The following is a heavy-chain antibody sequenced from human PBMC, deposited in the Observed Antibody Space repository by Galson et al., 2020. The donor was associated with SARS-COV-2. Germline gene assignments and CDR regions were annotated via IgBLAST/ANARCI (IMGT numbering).Heavy chain of an antibody. V-gene: IGHV4-34*01. CDR1: GGSFSGYY. CDR3: ARGRSSSWYSGYYYYMDV. CDR2: INHSGST. D-gene: IGHD6-13*01. Sequence: SETLSLTCAVYGGSFSGYYWSWIRQPPGKGLEWIGEINHSGSTNYNPSLKSRVTISVDTSKNQFSLKLSSVTAADTAVYYCARGRSSSWYSGYYYYMDVWGKGTTVTVSS. J-gene: IGHJ6*03.